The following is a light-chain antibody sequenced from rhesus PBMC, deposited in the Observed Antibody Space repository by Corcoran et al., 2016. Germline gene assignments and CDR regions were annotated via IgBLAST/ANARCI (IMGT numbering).Light chain of an antibody. CDR3: QQHDNSPWT. V-gene: IGKV1-69*01. Sequence: DIQMTQSPSSLSASVGDRVTITCRASQGISNWLAWYQQKPGKAPKLLIYRASNLETGVPSRFSGSGYGTDLTLTSSSLQPEDIATYYCQQHDNSPWTFGQGTKVEIK. J-gene: IGKJ1*01. CDR1: QGISNW. CDR2: RAS.